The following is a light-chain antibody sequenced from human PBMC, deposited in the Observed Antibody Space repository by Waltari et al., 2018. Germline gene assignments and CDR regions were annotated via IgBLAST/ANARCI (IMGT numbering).Light chain of an antibody. CDR3: GSYTGSDAWV. Sequence: QSALTQPASVSGSPGQSIIISCTGTSNDIGGYDHVSWYQQHPGKAPKLIIYDVSDRPSGVSNRFSVSRSANTASLAISGLLAEDEADYYCGSYTGSDAWVFGGGTKVTVL. V-gene: IGLV2-14*03. CDR1: SNDIGGYDH. J-gene: IGLJ3*02. CDR2: DVS.